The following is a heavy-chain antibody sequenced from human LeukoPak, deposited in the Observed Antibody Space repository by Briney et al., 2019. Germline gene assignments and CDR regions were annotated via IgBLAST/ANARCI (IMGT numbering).Heavy chain of an antibody. V-gene: IGHV4-34*01. CDR1: GGSFSGYC. D-gene: IGHD2-15*01. J-gene: IGHJ5*02. Sequence: PSETLSLTCAVYGGSFSGYCWSWIRQPPGKGLEWIGEINHSGSTNYNPSLKSRVTISVDTSKNQFSLKLSSVTAADTAVYYCARAPRKWWPVKTWGQGTLVTVSS. CDR2: INHSGST. CDR3: ARAPRKWWPVKT.